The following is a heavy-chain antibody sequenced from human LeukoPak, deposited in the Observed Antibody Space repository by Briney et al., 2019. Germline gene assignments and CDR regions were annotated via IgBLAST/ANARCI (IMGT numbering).Heavy chain of an antibody. V-gene: IGHV1-2*02. CDR2: INPNSGGT. CDR1: GYTFTGYY. J-gene: IGHJ4*02. D-gene: IGHD1-26*01. Sequence: ASVKVSCKASGYTFTGYYMHWVRQAPGQGLEWMGWINPNSGGTNYAQKFQGRVTMTRDTSIRTAYMELSRLRSDDTAVYYCARSRGSYYEVYFDYWGQGTLVTVSS. CDR3: ARSRGSYYEVYFDY.